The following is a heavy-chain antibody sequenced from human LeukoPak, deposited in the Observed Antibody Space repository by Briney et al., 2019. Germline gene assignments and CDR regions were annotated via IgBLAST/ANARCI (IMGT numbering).Heavy chain of an antibody. V-gene: IGHV3-23*01. CDR2: ISGSGGST. CDR1: GFTFSSYA. J-gene: IGHJ6*03. Sequence: PGGSLRLSCAASGFTFSSYAMSWVRQAPGKGLEWVSAISGSGGSTYYADSVKGRFTISRDNSKNTLYLQMNSLRAEDTAVYYCAGGGYGDYYDYYYYMDVWGKGTTVTISS. CDR3: AGGGYGDYYDYYYYMDV. D-gene: IGHD4-17*01.